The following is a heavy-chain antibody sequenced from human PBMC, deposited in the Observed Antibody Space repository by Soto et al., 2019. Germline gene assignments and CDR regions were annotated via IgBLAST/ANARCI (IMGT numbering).Heavy chain of an antibody. V-gene: IGHV4-61*01. CDR2: IYYSGST. D-gene: IGHD5-18*01. CDR3: ARDIRGYSRAFDY. J-gene: IGHJ4*02. CDR1: GGSVSSGSYY. Sequence: ETLSLTCTVSGGSVSSGSYYWTWIRQPPGKGLEWIGYIYYSGSTTYNPSLKSRVTISVDTSKNQFSLKLTSVTAADTAVYYCARDIRGYSRAFDYWGQGTLVTVSS.